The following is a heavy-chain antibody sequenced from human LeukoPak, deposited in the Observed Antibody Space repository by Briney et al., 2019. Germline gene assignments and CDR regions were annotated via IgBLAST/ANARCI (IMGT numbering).Heavy chain of an antibody. D-gene: IGHD3-22*01. J-gene: IGHJ5*02. Sequence: SETLSLTCTVSGGSISSYYWSWIRQPPGKGLEWIGYIYYSGSTNYNPSLKSRVTISVDTSKNQFSLKLSSVTAADTAVYYCASLYYYDSSGYGWFDPWGQGTLVTVSS. CDR2: IYYSGST. CDR1: GGSISSYY. V-gene: IGHV4-59*01. CDR3: ASLYYYDSSGYGWFDP.